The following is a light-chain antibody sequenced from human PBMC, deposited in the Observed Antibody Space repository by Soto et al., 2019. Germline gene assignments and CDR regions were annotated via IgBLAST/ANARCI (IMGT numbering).Light chain of an antibody. CDR2: DVT. V-gene: IGLV2-14*01. CDR1: SSDVGGYNY. J-gene: IGLJ1*01. Sequence: QPVLTQPASVSGSPGQSITISCTGTSSDVGGYNYVSWYQQHPVKAPKLMIYDVTNRPSGVSDRFSGSKSGNTASLTISGLQAEDEADYYCSSYTSSSTPYVFVTGTKVTVL. CDR3: SSYTSSSTPYV.